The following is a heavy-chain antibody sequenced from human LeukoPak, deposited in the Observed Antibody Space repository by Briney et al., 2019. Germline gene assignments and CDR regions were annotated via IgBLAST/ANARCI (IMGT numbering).Heavy chain of an antibody. J-gene: IGHJ6*03. CDR3: ARNSAGYTHRGNYYYYMDV. CDR1: GGSFSGYY. V-gene: IGHV4-34*01. Sequence: PSETLSLTCAVYGGSFSGYYWSWIRQPPGKGLEWSGEINHSGSTNSNPSLKSRVTISVDTSKNQFSLKLSAVTAADTAVYYCARNSAGYTHRGNYYYYMDVWGKRTTVTVSS. D-gene: IGHD5-24*01. CDR2: INHSGST.